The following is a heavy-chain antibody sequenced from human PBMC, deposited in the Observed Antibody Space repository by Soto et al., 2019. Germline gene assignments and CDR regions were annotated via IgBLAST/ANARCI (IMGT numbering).Heavy chain of an antibody. D-gene: IGHD2-21*01. J-gene: IGHJ4*02. CDR2: INAGNGNT. V-gene: IGHV1-3*01. CDR3: ARDSVGGDYPYYFDY. CDR1: GYTFTSYA. Sequence: QVQLVQSGAEVKKPGASVKVSCKASGYTFTSYAMHWVRQAPGQRLEWMGWINAGNGNTKYSQKFQGRVTITRDTSARTAYMELSSLRSEDTAVYYCARDSVGGDYPYYFDYWGQGTLVTVSS.